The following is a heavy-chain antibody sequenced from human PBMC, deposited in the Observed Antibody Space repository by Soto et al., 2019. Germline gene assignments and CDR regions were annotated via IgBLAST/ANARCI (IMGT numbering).Heavy chain of an antibody. D-gene: IGHD3-3*01. J-gene: IGHJ5*02. CDR3: ARVIWSGHLTSDL. CDR1: GFTFSSNS. CDR2: ISSSSSTI. V-gene: IGHV3-48*02. Sequence: EVQVVESGGGLVQPGGSLRLSCAASGFTFSSNSMNWVRQAPGKGLEWISYISSSSSTIYEDSVKGRFTSAKDKAKNSLYLQMNSQRDEEPAVYYCARVIWSGHLTSDLWGQGTLVTVS.